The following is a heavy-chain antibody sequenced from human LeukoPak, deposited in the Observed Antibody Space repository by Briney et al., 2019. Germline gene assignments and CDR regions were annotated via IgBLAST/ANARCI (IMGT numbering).Heavy chain of an antibody. D-gene: IGHD2-21*02. Sequence: GASVTVSCKASGYTFTSYYMHWVRQAPGQGLEWMGIINPSGGSTSYAQKFQGRVTMTRDMSTSTVYMELSSLRSEDTAVYYCARDRFDHATLAYCGGDCYSLPYYYMDVGGKGTTVTVSS. V-gene: IGHV1-46*01. CDR3: ARDRFDHATLAYCGGDCYSLPYYYMDV. CDR2: INPSGGST. J-gene: IGHJ6*03. CDR1: GYTFTSYY.